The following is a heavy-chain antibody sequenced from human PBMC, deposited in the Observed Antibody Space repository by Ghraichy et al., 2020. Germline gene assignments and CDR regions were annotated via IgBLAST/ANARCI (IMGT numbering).Heavy chain of an antibody. D-gene: IGHD3-3*01. Sequence: SETLSLTCTVSGGSISSYYWSWIRQPPGKGLEWIGYIYYSGSTNYNPSLKSRVTISVDTSKNQFSLKLSSVTAADTAVYYCARGSYDFWSGYLVYYGMDVWGQGTTVTVYS. CDR1: GGSISSYY. CDR2: IYYSGST. J-gene: IGHJ6*02. CDR3: ARGSYDFWSGYLVYYGMDV. V-gene: IGHV4-59*01.